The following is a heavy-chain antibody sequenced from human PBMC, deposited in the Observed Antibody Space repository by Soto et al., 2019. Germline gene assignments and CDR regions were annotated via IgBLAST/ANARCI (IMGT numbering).Heavy chain of an antibody. CDR3: AKDIVPDGDYSYGMDV. D-gene: IGHD4-17*01. CDR1: GFTFDDYT. V-gene: IGHV3-43*01. Sequence: EVQLVESGGVVVQPGGSLRLSCAASGFTFDDYTMHWVRQAPGKGLEWVSLISWDGGSTYYADSVKGRFTISRDNRQMLLYLEMYSLRTEDTALYYCAKDIVPDGDYSYGMDVWGQGTTVSVSS. J-gene: IGHJ6*02. CDR2: ISWDGGST.